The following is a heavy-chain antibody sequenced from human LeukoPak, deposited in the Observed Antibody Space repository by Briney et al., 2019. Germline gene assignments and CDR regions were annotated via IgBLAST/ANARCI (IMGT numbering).Heavy chain of an antibody. D-gene: IGHD4-11*01. CDR1: GGSITSYY. J-gene: IGHJ6*02. Sequence: SETLSLTCTVSGGSITSYYWTWIRQPPGKGLEWIGYIDHSGSTNYNPPLKSRVTILVDTSKNQFSLKLSSVTAADTAVYYCARPAVTTGGMDVWGQRTPVTVSS. CDR3: ARPAVTTGGMDV. V-gene: IGHV4-59*08. CDR2: IDHSGST.